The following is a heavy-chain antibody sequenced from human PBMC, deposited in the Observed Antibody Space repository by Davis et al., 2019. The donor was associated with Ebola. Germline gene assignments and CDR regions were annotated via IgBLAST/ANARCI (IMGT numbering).Heavy chain of an antibody. CDR2: IKQDGSEK. CDR1: GFTFSSYW. CDR3: AKDQDRGYLGLSDY. J-gene: IGHJ4*02. V-gene: IGHV3-7*03. Sequence: GSLRLSCAASGFTFSSYWMSWVRQAPGKGLEWVANIKQDGSEKYYVDSVKGRFTISRDNAKNSLYLQMNSLRAEDTAVYYCAKDQDRGYLGLSDYWGQGTLVTVSS. D-gene: IGHD5-12*01.